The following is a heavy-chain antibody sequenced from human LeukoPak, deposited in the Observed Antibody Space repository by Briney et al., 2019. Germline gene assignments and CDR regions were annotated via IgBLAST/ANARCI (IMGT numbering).Heavy chain of an antibody. CDR3: ARDRGGSYSAIDY. J-gene: IGHJ4*02. CDR2: ISSSSSTI. V-gene: IGHV3-48*04. Sequence: GGSLGLSWAASGFTFSSYSMNWVREAPGKGLEWVSFISSSSSTIYYADSVKGRFTISRDNAKNSLYLQMNSLRAEDTAVYYCARDRGGSYSAIDYWGQGTLVTVSS. D-gene: IGHD1-26*01. CDR1: GFTFSSYS.